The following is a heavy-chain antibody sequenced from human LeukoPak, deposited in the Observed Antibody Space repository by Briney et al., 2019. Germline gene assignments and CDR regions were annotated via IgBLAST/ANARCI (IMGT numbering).Heavy chain of an antibody. V-gene: IGHV1-69*01. CDR1: GGTFSSYA. CDR2: IIPIFGTA. CDR3: ASPAMITFGGVISRFDY. D-gene: IGHD3-16*02. Sequence: SVKVSCKASGGTFSSYAISWVRQAPGQGLAWMGGIIPIFGTANYAQKFQGRVTITADESTSTAYMELRSLRSEDTAVYYCASPAMITFGGVISRFDYWGQGTLVTVSS. J-gene: IGHJ4*02.